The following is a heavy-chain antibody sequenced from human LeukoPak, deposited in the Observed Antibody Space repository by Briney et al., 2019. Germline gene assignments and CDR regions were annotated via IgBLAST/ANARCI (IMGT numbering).Heavy chain of an antibody. CDR2: IKQDGSEK. V-gene: IGHV3-7*01. D-gene: IGHD2-2*01. Sequence: GGSLRLSCAASGFTFSSYWMSWVRQAPGNGQESVANIKQDGSEKYYVDSVKGRFTISRDNAKNSLYLQMNSLRAEDTAVYYCARDETGYCSSTSCYAPNWFDPWGQGTLVTVSS. J-gene: IGHJ5*02. CDR3: ARDETGYCSSTSCYAPNWFDP. CDR1: GFTFSSYW.